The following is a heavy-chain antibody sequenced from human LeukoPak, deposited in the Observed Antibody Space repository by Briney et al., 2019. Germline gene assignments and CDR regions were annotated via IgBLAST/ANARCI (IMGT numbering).Heavy chain of an antibody. V-gene: IGHV3-48*04. CDR1: GFTFSTYS. Sequence: AGGSLRLSCAASGFTFSTYSMNWVRQAPGKGLEWVSYISSSATVYYADSVKGRFTISRDNAKNSLYLQMNSLRAEDTAVYYCARDQGNWNIDYWGQGTLVTVSS. CDR2: ISSSATV. D-gene: IGHD1/OR15-1a*01. CDR3: ARDQGNWNIDY. J-gene: IGHJ4*02.